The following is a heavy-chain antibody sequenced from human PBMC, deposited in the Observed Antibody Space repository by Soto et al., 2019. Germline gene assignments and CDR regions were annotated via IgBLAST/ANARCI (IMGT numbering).Heavy chain of an antibody. CDR2: INPNSGGT. J-gene: IGHJ4*02. Sequence: ASVKVSCKASGYTFTGYYIHWVRQAPGQGLEWMGWINPNSGGTNYAQKFQGRVTMTRDTSISTAYMELSRLRSDDTAVYYCARVDTAMVMFDYWGQGTLVTVSS. CDR1: GYTFTGYY. D-gene: IGHD5-18*01. V-gene: IGHV1-2*02. CDR3: ARVDTAMVMFDY.